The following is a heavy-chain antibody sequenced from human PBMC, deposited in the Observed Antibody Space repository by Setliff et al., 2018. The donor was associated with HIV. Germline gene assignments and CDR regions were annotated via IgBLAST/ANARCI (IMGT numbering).Heavy chain of an antibody. D-gene: IGHD3-10*01. J-gene: IGHJ4*02. V-gene: IGHV1-3*04. CDR2: INSGNGNT. CDR3: ARLVWVAEPYFDY. CDR1: GYSLTNYA. Sequence: ASVKVSFTASGYSLTNYAMQWVRQAPGQRLEWMGWINSGNGNTKYSQKFQGRVSITRDTSANTAYMELSSLRSEDTAVYYCARLVWVAEPYFDYWGQGTLVTVSS.